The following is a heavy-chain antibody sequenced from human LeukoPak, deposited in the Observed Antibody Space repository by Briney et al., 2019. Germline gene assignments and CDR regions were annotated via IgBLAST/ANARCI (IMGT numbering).Heavy chain of an antibody. CDR3: TRGASPDILTGDY. Sequence: PGGSLRLSCTSSTFTFGDYAINWLRQAPGKGLEWVGFIRRKVYGGTPEYAASVKGRFTISRDDSKSIAYLQMNSLKTEDTAVYYCTRGASPDILTGDYWGQGTLVTVSS. J-gene: IGHJ4*02. V-gene: IGHV3-49*03. CDR2: IRRKVYGGTP. D-gene: IGHD3-9*01. CDR1: TFTFGDYA.